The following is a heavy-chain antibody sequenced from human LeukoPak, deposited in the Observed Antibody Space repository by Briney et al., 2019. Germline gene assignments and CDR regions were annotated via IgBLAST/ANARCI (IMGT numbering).Heavy chain of an antibody. V-gene: IGHV3-64*02. CDR2: ISSNGGST. Sequence: GGSLRLSCAASGFTFSSYAMHWVRQAPGKGLEYVSAISSNGGSTYYADSVKGRFTISRDNSKNTLYLQMGSLRAEDTAVYYCAKYCSGISCYSGLYWGQGSLVTVAS. CDR1: GFTFSSYA. CDR3: AKYCSGISCYSGLY. J-gene: IGHJ4*02. D-gene: IGHD2-15*01.